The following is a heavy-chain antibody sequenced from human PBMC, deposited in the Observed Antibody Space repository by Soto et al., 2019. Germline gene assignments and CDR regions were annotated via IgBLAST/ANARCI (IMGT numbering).Heavy chain of an antibody. Sequence: GWLRLACSTSGFIFSNYIMNWVRQAPGKCLEWLSYISTSSSNIYYADSVKGRFTISRDNARNSLYLQLTSLRDEDTAVYYCARDYSFDYWGQGTLVTVYS. CDR1: GFIFSNYI. J-gene: IGHJ4*02. CDR3: ARDYSFDY. V-gene: IGHV3-48*02. CDR2: ISTSSSNI. D-gene: IGHD1-26*01.